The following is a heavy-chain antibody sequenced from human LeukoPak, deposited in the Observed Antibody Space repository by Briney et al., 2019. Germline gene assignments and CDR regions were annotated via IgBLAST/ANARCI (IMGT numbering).Heavy chain of an antibody. CDR1: GFNFSDHY. D-gene: IGHD3-10*01. CDR3: ARGKRRFDP. J-gene: IGHJ5*02. CDR2: ISSSDYSR. V-gene: IGHV3-11*01. Sequence: GGSLRLSCAASGFNFSDHYMSWLRQAPGNGLEWLAYISSSDYSRYYADSVKGRFTTSRDNTKNSLFLQMNSLRDGDTAVYYCARGKRRFDPWGQGTLVTVSS.